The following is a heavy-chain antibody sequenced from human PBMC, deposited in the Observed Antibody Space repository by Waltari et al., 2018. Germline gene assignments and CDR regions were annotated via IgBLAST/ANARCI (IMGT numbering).Heavy chain of an antibody. CDR2: IYYSGST. J-gene: IGHJ6*02. Sequence: QVQLQESGPGLVKPSETLSLTCTVSGGSISSYYWSWIRQPQGTGLEWIGYIYYSGSTNYNPSLKSRVTISVDTSKNQFSLKLSSVTAADTAVYYCARDDFWSGYGVEGYYYGMDVWGQGTTVTVSS. CDR3: ARDDFWSGYGVEGYYYGMDV. D-gene: IGHD3-3*01. V-gene: IGHV4-59*01. CDR1: GGSISSYY.